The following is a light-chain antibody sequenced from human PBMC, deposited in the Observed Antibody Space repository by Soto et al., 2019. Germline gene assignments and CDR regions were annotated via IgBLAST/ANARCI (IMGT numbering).Light chain of an antibody. CDR3: QSYDSSLSGWV. CDR1: SSNIGAGYD. CDR2: GNS. Sequence: QPVLTQPPSVSGAPGQRVTISCTGSSSNIGAGYDVHWYQQLPGTAPKLLIYGNSNRPSGGPDRFSGSKSGTSASLAITGLQAEDEADHYCQSYDSSLSGWVFGGGTQLTVL. J-gene: IGLJ3*02. V-gene: IGLV1-40*01.